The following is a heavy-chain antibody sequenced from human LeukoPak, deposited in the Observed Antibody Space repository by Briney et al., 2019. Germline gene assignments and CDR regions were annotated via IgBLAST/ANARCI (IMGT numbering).Heavy chain of an antibody. CDR2: ITSSGANT. Sequence: GSLRLSCAASGFTFTSYALSWVRKTPGKGLEWVSAITSSGANTYYADSVKGRFTISRDNFKNTLFLQMNSLRAEDTAVYYCAKDKVGSITSDAWGQGTLVTVSS. CDR1: GFTFTSYA. V-gene: IGHV3-23*01. CDR3: AKDKVGSITSDA. J-gene: IGHJ5*02. D-gene: IGHD3-10*01.